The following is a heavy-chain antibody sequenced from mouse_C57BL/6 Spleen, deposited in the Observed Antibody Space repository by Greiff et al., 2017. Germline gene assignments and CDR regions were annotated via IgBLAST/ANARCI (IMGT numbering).Heavy chain of an antibody. J-gene: IGHJ3*01. CDR2: IHPNSGST. CDR1: GYTFTSYW. CDR3: AREIYYDYDGRFAY. D-gene: IGHD2-4*01. V-gene: IGHV1-64*01. Sequence: QVQLQQPGAELVKPGASVKLSCKASGYTFTSYWMHWVKQRPGQGLEWIGMIHPNSGSTNYNEKFKSKATLTVDKSSSTAYMQLSSLTSEDSAVYYGAREIYYDYDGRFAYWGQGTLVTVSA.